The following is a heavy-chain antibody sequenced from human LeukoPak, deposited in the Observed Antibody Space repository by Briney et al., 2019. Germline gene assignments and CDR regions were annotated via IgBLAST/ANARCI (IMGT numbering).Heavy chain of an antibody. Sequence: GSLRLSCAASGFTFSSHSMNWVRQAPGKGLEWVSYISSSSSSIYYADSVKGRFTISRDNAKNSLYLHMNSLRAEDTAVYYCARDLPLNYHYSSDYYPLFGYWGQGTLVTVSS. CDR3: ARDLPLNYHYSSDYYPLFGY. V-gene: IGHV3-48*04. CDR1: GFTFSSHS. D-gene: IGHD3-22*01. J-gene: IGHJ4*02. CDR2: ISSSSSSI.